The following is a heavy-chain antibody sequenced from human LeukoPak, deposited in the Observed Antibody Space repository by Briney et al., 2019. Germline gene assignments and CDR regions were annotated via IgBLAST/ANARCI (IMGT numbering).Heavy chain of an antibody. CDR3: ARDSVAAAFYYYYYYMDV. D-gene: IGHD6-13*01. Sequence: VASVKVSCKASGGTFSSYAISWVRQAPGQGLEWMGGITPIFGTANYAQKFQGRVTITADKSTSTAYMELSSLRSEDTAVYYCARDSVAAAFYYYYYYMDVWGKGTTVTVSS. V-gene: IGHV1-69*06. J-gene: IGHJ6*03. CDR1: GGTFSSYA. CDR2: ITPIFGTA.